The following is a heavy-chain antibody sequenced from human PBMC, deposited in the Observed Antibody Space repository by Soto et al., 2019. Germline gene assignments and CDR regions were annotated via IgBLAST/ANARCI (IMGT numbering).Heavy chain of an antibody. CDR3: ARLNGDYDSGGYFVQH. V-gene: IGHV5-51*01. CDR1: GYSFPNYW. Sequence: GESLKISCKGSGYSFPNYWIGWVRQMPGKGLEWMGIIYPGDSDTRYSPSFQGQVTISADKSISTAYLQWSSLKASDTAMYHCARLNGDYDSGGYFVQHWGQGTLVTVSS. CDR2: IYPGDSDT. J-gene: IGHJ1*01. D-gene: IGHD3-22*01.